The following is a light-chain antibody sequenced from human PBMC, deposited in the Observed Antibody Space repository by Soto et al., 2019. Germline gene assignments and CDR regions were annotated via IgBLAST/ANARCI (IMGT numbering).Light chain of an antibody. CDR2: GNS. CDR3: QTYDSNLNVV. CDR1: TSNIGAGYD. J-gene: IGLJ2*01. V-gene: IGLV1-40*01. Sequence: QSVLAQPPSVSGAPGQRVTISCTGSTSNIGAGYDVHWYQHLPGTAPKLLIYGNSNQPSGVPDRFSGSQSGTSASLVITGLQTEDEADYYCQTYDSNLNVVFGGGTKLTVL.